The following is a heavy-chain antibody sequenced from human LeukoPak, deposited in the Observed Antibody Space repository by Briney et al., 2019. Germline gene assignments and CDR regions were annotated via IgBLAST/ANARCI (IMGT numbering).Heavy chain of an antibody. CDR2: ISSSGSTI. V-gene: IGHV3-11*04. Sequence: GGSLRLSXAASGFTFRDYYMSWIRQTPGKGLEWLSYISSSGSTIYYADSVKGRFTISRDNAKNSLYLQMNSLRAEDTAVYYCARDSDSSGYYGWFDPWGQGTLVTVSS. CDR3: ARDSDSSGYYGWFDP. CDR1: GFTFRDYY. J-gene: IGHJ5*02. D-gene: IGHD3-22*01.